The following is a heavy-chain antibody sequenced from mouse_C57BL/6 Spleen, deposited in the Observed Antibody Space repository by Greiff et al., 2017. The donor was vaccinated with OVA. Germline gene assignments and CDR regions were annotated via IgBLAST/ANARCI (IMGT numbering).Heavy chain of an antibody. D-gene: IGHD1-1*01. Sequence: QVQLQQPGAELVKPGASVKVSCKASGYTFTSYWMHWVKQRPGQGLEWIGRIHPSDSDTNYNQKFKGKATLTVVKSSSTAYMQLSSLTSEDSAVYYCAIINYYGSSYYFDYWGQGTTLTVSS. J-gene: IGHJ2*01. CDR3: AIINYYGSSYYFDY. V-gene: IGHV1-74*01. CDR1: GYTFTSYW. CDR2: IHPSDSDT.